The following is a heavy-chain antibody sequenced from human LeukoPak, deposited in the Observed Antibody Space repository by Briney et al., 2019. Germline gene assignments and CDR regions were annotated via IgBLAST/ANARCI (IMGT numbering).Heavy chain of an antibody. V-gene: IGHV1-18*01. Sequence: ASVKVSCKASGYTFTSYGISWVRQAPGQGLEWMGWISAYNGNTNYAQKLQGRVTMTTDTSTSTAYMELRSLRADDTAVYYCARDGLLTIVVVPAALGSFDYWGQGTLVTVSS. J-gene: IGHJ4*02. CDR1: GYTFTSYG. CDR2: ISAYNGNT. CDR3: ARDGLLTIVVVPAALGSFDY. D-gene: IGHD2-2*01.